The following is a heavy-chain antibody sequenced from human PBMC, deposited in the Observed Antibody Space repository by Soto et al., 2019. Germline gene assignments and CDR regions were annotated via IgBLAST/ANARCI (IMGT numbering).Heavy chain of an antibody. J-gene: IGHJ6*02. Sequence: QVQLVQSGAEVKKPGSSVKVSCKASGGTFSSYAISWVRQAPGQGLEWMGGIIPIFGTANYAQKFQGRVTITADESTGTVYMGLSSLRSEDTAVYYCARRGYDSSGYYYRYYYGMDVWGQGTTVTVSS. D-gene: IGHD3-22*01. V-gene: IGHV1-69*01. CDR2: IIPIFGTA. CDR1: GGTFSSYA. CDR3: ARRGYDSSGYYYRYYYGMDV.